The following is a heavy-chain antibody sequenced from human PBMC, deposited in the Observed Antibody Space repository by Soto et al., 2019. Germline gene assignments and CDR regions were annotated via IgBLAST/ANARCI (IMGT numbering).Heavy chain of an antibody. CDR2: IIPILGIA. D-gene: IGHD3-10*01. V-gene: IGHV1-69*08. CDR1: GGTFSSYT. CDR3: AREEYYYGSGAFFDY. Sequence: QVQLVQSGAEVKKPGSSVKVSCKASGGTFSSYTISWVRQAPGQGIEWMGRIIPILGIANYAQKFQGRVTITADKSTSTAYMELSSLRSEYTAVYYCAREEYYYGSGAFFDYWGQGTLVTVSS. J-gene: IGHJ4*02.